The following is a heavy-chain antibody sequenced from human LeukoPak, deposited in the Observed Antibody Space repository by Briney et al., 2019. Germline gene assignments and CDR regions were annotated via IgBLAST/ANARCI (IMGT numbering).Heavy chain of an antibody. D-gene: IGHD3-3*01. Sequence: PGGSLRLSCAASGFTFSSYSMTWVRQAPGKGLEWVSSITGDCNYIFYADSVKGRFTISRDNAQNSLFLELNSLRGEDTAVYYCVRERNFYYFDYWGQGALVTVSS. V-gene: IGHV3-21*01. CDR3: VRERNFYYFDY. CDR2: ITGDCNYI. CDR1: GFTFSSYS. J-gene: IGHJ4*02.